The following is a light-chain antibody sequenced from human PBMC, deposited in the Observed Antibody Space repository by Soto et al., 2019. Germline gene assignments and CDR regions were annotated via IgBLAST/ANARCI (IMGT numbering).Light chain of an antibody. Sequence: DIQMTQSPSSLSASVGDRVTITCRASQGIRVDLGWYQQKPGQAPKRLIFGASSLQSGVPSRFSGSGYGTEFTLTISSLQPEDFATYYCLQLNTDPLTFGGGTKVEIK. CDR1: QGIRVD. CDR3: LQLNTDPLT. CDR2: GAS. J-gene: IGKJ4*01. V-gene: IGKV1-17*01.